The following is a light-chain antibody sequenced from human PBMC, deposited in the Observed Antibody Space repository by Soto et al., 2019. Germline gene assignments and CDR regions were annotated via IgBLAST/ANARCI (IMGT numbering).Light chain of an antibody. CDR1: QYIYNY. V-gene: IGKV1-39*01. CDR2: DAS. CDR3: QQTYSTTLT. Sequence: DIQITQSPSSLSASVGDRVTITRRASQYIYNYLSWYQQTPGKAPKLLIYDASSLHSGVPPMFSRSGSGTECTLSINSLQPEDVATYYCQQTYSTTLTFGGGTQVDIK. J-gene: IGKJ4*01.